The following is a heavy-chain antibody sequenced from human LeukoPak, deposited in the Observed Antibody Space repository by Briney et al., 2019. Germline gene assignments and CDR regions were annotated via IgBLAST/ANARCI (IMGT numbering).Heavy chain of an antibody. D-gene: IGHD3-22*01. J-gene: IGHJ4*02. CDR1: GYRFTNYR. Sequence: PGESLKISCXGSGYRFTNYRIGWVRQMPGKGLEWMGIIYPGDSETTYSPSFQGQVTISADKSINTAYLQWSTLKASDTAMYYCARLDEGFYYDGTGYNFWGQGTLVTVST. V-gene: IGHV5-51*01. CDR2: IYPGDSET. CDR3: ARLDEGFYYDGTGYNF.